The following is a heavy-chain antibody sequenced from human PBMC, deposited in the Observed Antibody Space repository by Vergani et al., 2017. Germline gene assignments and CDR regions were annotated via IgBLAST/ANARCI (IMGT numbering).Heavy chain of an antibody. J-gene: IGHJ4*02. V-gene: IGHV4-39*01. CDR3: ASKRGACRAAYCPSYDF. Sequence: QVQLQESGPGLVKPSETLSLTCTVSGDSVISTDYPWGWIRQPPGKGLEWIGSMDYSGSTSYNPSLESRISISFETPKNQFSLRLTSVTAADTAVYYCASKRGACRAAYCPSYDFWGPGTLVGVSS. D-gene: IGHD2-15*01. CDR2: MDYSGST. CDR1: GDSVISTDYP.